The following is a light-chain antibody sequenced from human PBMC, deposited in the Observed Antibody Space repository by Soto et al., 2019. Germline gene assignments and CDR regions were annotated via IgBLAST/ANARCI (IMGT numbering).Light chain of an antibody. J-gene: IGKJ5*01. CDR2: GAS. CDR1: QSVSSSY. V-gene: IGKV3-20*01. CDR3: QQYGSSPIT. Sequence: EVVLTQSPATLSLSPGERATLSCRASQSVSSSYLAWYQQKPGQAPRLLIYGASSRATGITDRFSGSGSGTDFTLTISRLEPEDFAVYYCQQYGSSPITFGQRTRLEIK.